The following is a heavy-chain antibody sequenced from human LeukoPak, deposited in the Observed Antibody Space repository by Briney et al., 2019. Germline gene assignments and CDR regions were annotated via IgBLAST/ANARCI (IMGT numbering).Heavy chain of an antibody. V-gene: IGHV3-30*18. CDR3: AKGYSNYLDY. CDR1: GFTFSSYG. Sequence: GGSLRLSCTASGFTFSSYGIHWVRQARGKGREWLTVITCDGYNKNYADSVKGRFTISRDTSNNTLYLQMNSLTAEATAVYYCAKGYSNYLDYWGQGTPVTVSS. CDR2: ITCDGYNK. J-gene: IGHJ4*02. D-gene: IGHD4-11*01.